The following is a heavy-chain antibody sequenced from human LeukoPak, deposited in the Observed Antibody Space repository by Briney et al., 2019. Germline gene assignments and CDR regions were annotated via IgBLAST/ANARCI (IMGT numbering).Heavy chain of an antibody. D-gene: IGHD6-13*01. Sequence: GASVKVSCKASGYTFTSYAMNWVRQAPGQGLEWMGWINTNTGNTTYAQGFTGRFVFSLDTSVSTAYLQISSLKAEDTAVYYCARGLGYSSSWYRGAGSWFDPWGQGTLVTVSS. V-gene: IGHV7-4-1*02. J-gene: IGHJ5*02. CDR2: INTNTGNT. CDR3: ARGLGYSSSWYRGAGSWFDP. CDR1: GYTFTSYA.